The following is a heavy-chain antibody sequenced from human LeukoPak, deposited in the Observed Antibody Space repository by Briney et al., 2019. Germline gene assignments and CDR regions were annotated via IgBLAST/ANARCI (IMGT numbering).Heavy chain of an antibody. D-gene: IGHD3-3*01. J-gene: IGHJ6*03. Sequence: SETLSLTCTVSGGSISSYYWSWIRQPPGKGLEWIGYIYYSGSTNYNPSLKSRVTISVDTSKNQFSLKLSSVTAADTAVYYCAREGRGQVLRFLHYHYMDVWGKGTTVTVSS. CDR1: GGSISSYY. V-gene: IGHV4-59*01. CDR3: AREGRGQVLRFLHYHYMDV. CDR2: IYYSGST.